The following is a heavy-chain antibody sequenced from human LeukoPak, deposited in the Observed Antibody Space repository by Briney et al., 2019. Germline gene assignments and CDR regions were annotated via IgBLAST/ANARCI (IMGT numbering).Heavy chain of an antibody. V-gene: IGHV4-34*12. Sequence: SETLSLTCAVYGGSFSGYYWSWIRQPPGRGLEWIGEIVHSGNTKYNPSLKSRVTISVDTSKNQFSLNLTSVTAADTAVYYCARFGSSTWYKGAFDIWGQGTMVTVAS. J-gene: IGHJ3*02. CDR3: ARFGSSTWYKGAFDI. D-gene: IGHD1-1*01. CDR1: GGSFSGYY. CDR2: IVHSGNT.